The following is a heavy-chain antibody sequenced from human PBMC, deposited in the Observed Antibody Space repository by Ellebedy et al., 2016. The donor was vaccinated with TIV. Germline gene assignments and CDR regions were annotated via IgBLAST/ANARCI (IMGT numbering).Heavy chain of an antibody. CDR3: ARMADPRKFDS. J-gene: IGHJ4*02. CDR1: GGPVNTDC. D-gene: IGHD5-24*01. V-gene: IGHV4-4*07. Sequence: MPSETLSLTCTISGGPVNTDCWSWIRQPAGEGLEWIGSVYKSGDTLYSPSLKSRVTVSVDTTKTQVSLKLNSVTVADTAIYYCARMADPRKFDSWGQGTLISVSS. CDR2: VYKSGDT.